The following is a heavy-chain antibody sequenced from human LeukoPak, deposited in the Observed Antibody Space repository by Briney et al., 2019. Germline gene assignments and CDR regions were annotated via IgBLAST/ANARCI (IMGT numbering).Heavy chain of an antibody. V-gene: IGHV4-34*01. CDR3: ARLYGDYSVYY. D-gene: IGHD4-17*01. J-gene: IGHJ4*02. CDR1: GGSFSGYY. CDR2: INHSGST. Sequence: PSETLSLTCAVYGGSFSGYYWGWIRQPPGKGLGWIGEINHSGSTNYNPSLKSRVTISVDTSKNQFSLKLSSVTAADTAVYYCARLYGDYSVYYWGQGTLVTVSS.